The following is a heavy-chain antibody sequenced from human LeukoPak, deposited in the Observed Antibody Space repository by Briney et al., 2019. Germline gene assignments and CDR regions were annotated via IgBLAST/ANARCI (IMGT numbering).Heavy chain of an antibody. D-gene: IGHD3-3*01. V-gene: IGHV3-23*01. CDR1: GLTFSSYA. CDR2: ISDSGGST. CDR3: AKGLPGSGYYYFDY. J-gene: IGHJ4*02. Sequence: GGSLRLSCAASGLTFSSYAMTWVRQAPGKGLGWVSTISDSGGSTYYADSIKGRFTISRDNSKNTLYLQMNSLRVEDTAVYYCAKGLPGSGYYYFDYWGQGTLVTVSS.